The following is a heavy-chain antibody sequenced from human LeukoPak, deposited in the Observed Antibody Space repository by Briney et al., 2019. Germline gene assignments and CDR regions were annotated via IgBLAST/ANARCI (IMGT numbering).Heavy chain of an antibody. CDR1: GGSISSGDYY. J-gene: IGHJ5*02. Sequence: SQTLSLTCTVSGGSISSGDYYWSWIRHPPGKGLEWIGYIYYSGSTYYNPSLKSRVTISVDTSKNQFSLKLSSVTAADTAVYYCASTVGWLQFGLAIYHWGQGTLVTVSS. D-gene: IGHD5-24*01. V-gene: IGHV4-30-4*01. CDR3: ASTVGWLQFGLAIYH. CDR2: IYYSGST.